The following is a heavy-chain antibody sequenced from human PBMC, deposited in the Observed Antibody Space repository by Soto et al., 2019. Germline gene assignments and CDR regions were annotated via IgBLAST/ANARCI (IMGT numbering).Heavy chain of an antibody. D-gene: IGHD7-27*01. CDR1: GFIVSSNY. V-gene: IGHV3-53*01. J-gene: IGHJ4*02. CDR3: ARSPWGGPFDY. CDR2: IYSGGST. Sequence: EVQLVESGGGLIQPGGSLRLSCTASGFIVSSNYMSWVRQAPGKGLEWVSVIYSGGSTYYGDSVKGRFTISRDNSKNTLYLQMNNLRAEDTAVYHCARSPWGGPFDYWGQGTLVTVS.